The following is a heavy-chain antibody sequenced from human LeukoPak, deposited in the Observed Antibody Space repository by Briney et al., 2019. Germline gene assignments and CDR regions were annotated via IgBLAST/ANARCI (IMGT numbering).Heavy chain of an antibody. Sequence: ASVKVSCKSSGYTFTSYDINWVRQAPGQGLEWMGWMNPKSGNTGYAQKFQGRVTMTRSASISTAYMELSSLRSEDTAVYYCARTYGDLDYWGQGTLVTVSS. D-gene: IGHD3-10*01. CDR3: ARTYGDLDY. CDR1: GYTFTSYD. J-gene: IGHJ4*02. V-gene: IGHV1-8*01. CDR2: MNPKSGNT.